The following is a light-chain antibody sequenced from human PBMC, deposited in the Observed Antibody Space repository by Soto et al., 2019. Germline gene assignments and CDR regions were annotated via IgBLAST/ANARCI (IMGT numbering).Light chain of an antibody. Sequence: DIQMTQSPSSLSASVRDTVTITCRASQGISNSLAWFQQKPGRVPQFLIYAASTLQPGVPPRFSGSGSGTDFTLTISGLQPEDVATYYCQNDNSAPLTFGAGTRVVI. V-gene: IGKV1-27*01. CDR2: AAS. CDR3: QNDNSAPLT. CDR1: QGISNS. J-gene: IGKJ3*01.